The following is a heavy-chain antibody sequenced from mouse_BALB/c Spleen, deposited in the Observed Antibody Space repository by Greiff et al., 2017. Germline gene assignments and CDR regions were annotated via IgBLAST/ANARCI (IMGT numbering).Heavy chain of an antibody. Sequence: EVQLQQSGTVLARPGASVKMSCKASGYTFPSYWMPWVKQRPGQGLEWIGAIYPGNSDTSYNQKFKGKAKLTAVTSTSTAYMELSSLTNEDSAVYYCTKTGTAWFAYWGQGTLVTVSA. CDR1: GYTFPSYW. CDR2: IYPGNSDT. J-gene: IGHJ3*01. V-gene: IGHV1-5*01. D-gene: IGHD4-1*01. CDR3: TKTGTAWFAY.